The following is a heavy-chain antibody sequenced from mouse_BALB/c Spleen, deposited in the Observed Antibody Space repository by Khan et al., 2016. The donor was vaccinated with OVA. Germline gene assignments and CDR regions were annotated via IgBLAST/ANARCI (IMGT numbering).Heavy chain of an antibody. Sequence: QIQLVQSGPELKKPGETVKISCKASGYTFTNYGMNWVKQSPGKALKWLGWINTYTGEPTYADDFKGRFAFSLETSASTAYLQINNLKNEDTATYFCARPPYFSYTLDHWGQGTSVTVSS. CDR2: INTYTGEP. V-gene: IGHV9-3-1*01. CDR1: GYTFTNYG. D-gene: IGHD2-10*01. CDR3: ARPPYFSYTLDH. J-gene: IGHJ4*01.